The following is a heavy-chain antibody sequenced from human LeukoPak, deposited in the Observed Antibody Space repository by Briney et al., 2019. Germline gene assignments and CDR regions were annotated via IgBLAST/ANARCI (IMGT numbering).Heavy chain of an antibody. CDR2: INHSGST. J-gene: IGHJ4*02. CDR1: GGSFSGYY. D-gene: IGHD5-18*01. CDR3: ARLRYSYGFGY. Sequence: SETLSLTCAVYGGSFSGYYWSWTRQPPGKGLEWIGEINHSGSTNYNPSLKSRVTISVDTSKNQFSLKLSSVTAADTAVYYCARLRYSYGFGYWGQGTLVTVSS. V-gene: IGHV4-34*01.